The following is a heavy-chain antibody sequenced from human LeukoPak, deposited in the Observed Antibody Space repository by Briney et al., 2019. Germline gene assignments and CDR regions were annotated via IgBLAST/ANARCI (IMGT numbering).Heavy chain of an antibody. Sequence: GGSLRLSCAASGFTFSSYAMSWVRQAPGKGGEGVSAISGSGGSTHYADSVKGRFTISRDNSKNTLYLQMNSLRAEDTAVYYCAKVGCSGGSCSDGLDVWGKGTTVTVSS. CDR1: GFTFSSYA. CDR2: ISGSGGST. V-gene: IGHV3-23*01. D-gene: IGHD2-15*01. CDR3: AKVGCSGGSCSDGLDV. J-gene: IGHJ6*04.